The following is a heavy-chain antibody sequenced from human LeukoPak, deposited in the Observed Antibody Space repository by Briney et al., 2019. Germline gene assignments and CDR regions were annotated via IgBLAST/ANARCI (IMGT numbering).Heavy chain of an antibody. CDR2: ISSSGSTI. D-gene: IGHD2-2*01. CDR3: ARSSSTSWYGFDY. Sequence: GGSLRLSGAASGFTCSDYYMSWIRQAPGKGLEWVSYISSSGSTIYYADSVKGRFTISRDNAKNSLYLQMNSLRAEDTAVYYCARSSSTSWYGFDYWGQGTLVTVSS. J-gene: IGHJ4*02. CDR1: GFTCSDYY. V-gene: IGHV3-11*01.